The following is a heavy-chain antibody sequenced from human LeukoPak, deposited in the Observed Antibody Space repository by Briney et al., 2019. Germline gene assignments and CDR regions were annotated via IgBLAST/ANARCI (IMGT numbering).Heavy chain of an antibody. CDR1: GGSFSGYY. J-gene: IGHJ5*02. CDR2: INHSGST. CDR3: ARDFGYSGYEGWFDP. V-gene: IGHV4-34*01. Sequence: SETLSLTCTVYGGSFSGYYWSWIRQPPGKGLEWIGEINHSGSTNYNPSLKSRVTISLDMSKKQFSLKLSSVTAADTAVYYCARDFGYSGYEGWFDPWGQGILVTVSA. D-gene: IGHD5-12*01.